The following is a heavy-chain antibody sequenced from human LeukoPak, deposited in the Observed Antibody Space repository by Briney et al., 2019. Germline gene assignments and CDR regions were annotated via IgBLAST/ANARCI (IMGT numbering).Heavy chain of an antibody. CDR1: GFTFSSYA. V-gene: IGHV3-23*01. CDR2: ISGSVGST. D-gene: IGHD1-1*01. J-gene: IGHJ4*02. Sequence: GGSLRLSCAASGFTFSSYAMSWVRQAPGKGLEWVSAISGSVGSTYYADSVKGRFTISRDNSKNTLYLQMNSLRAEDTAVYYCARVRGYNEDYWGQGTLVTVSS. CDR3: ARVRGYNEDY.